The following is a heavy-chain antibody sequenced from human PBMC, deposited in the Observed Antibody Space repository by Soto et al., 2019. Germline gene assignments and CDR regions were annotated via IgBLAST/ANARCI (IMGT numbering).Heavy chain of an antibody. CDR1: GFTFSDYY. CDR2: ISSSSSYT. J-gene: IGHJ4*02. Sequence: QVQLVESGGGLVKPGGSLRLSCAASGFTFSDYYMSWIRQAPGKGLEWVSYISSSSSYTNYADSVKGRFTISRDNAKNSLYLQMNSLRAEDTAVYYCARAGRYYYLTNYWGQGTLVTVSS. CDR3: ARAGRYYYLTNY. V-gene: IGHV3-11*06. D-gene: IGHD3-22*01.